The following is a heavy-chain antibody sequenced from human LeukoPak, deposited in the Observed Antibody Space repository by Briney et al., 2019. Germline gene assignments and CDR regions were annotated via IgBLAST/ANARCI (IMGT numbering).Heavy chain of an antibody. D-gene: IGHD2/OR15-2a*01. Sequence: PGGSLRLSCAASGFTFSSYGMHWVRQAPGKGLEWVAVIWYDGSSKSYADSVKGRFTISRDNSKNTLYLQMNSLRAEDTAVYYCARGVSKYFQHWGQGTLVTVSS. CDR2: IWYDGSSK. J-gene: IGHJ1*01. CDR1: GFTFSSYG. V-gene: IGHV3-33*01. CDR3: ARGVSKYFQH.